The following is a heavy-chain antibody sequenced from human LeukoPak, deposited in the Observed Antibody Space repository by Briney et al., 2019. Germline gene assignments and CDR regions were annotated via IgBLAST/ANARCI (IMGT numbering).Heavy chain of an antibody. J-gene: IGHJ4*02. V-gene: IGHV3-11*01. CDR1: GFTFSDHY. CDR3: ARGQWGLDV. Sequence: GGSLRLSCAVYGFTFSDHYMSWVRQAPGKALEWVAYISPDGGAQYYANSVKGRFTLSRDNTKNSVYLQMNSLRADDSAVYYCARGQWGLDVWGQGPLVFVSS. CDR2: ISPDGGAQ. D-gene: IGHD1-26*01.